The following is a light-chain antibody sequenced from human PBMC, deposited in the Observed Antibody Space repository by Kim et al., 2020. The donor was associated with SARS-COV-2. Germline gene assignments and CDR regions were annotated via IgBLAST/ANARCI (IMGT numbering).Light chain of an antibody. Sequence: LSLSPGERATLSCRASRSVVSAYFTWYPQKPGQAPRLLIHGASRRATGIPDRISGSGSGTDFTLTINRLEPEDFAVYYCQAYGRTFGQGTKVDIK. CDR2: GAS. CDR1: RSVVSAY. CDR3: QAYGRT. V-gene: IGKV3-20*01. J-gene: IGKJ1*01.